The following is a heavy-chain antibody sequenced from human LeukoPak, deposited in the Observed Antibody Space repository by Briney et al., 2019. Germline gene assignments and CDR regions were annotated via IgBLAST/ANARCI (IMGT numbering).Heavy chain of an antibody. Sequence: KPSETLSLTCTVSGGSISSYYRSWIRQPPGKGLEWIGYIYYSGSTNYSASLTNRVTISVDTSKNQFSLKLSSVTAADTAVYYCAREVGYCSGGSCYSYFDYWGQGTLVTVSS. CDR1: GGSISSYY. V-gene: IGHV4-59*01. J-gene: IGHJ4*02. CDR3: AREVGYCSGGSCYSYFDY. D-gene: IGHD2-15*01. CDR2: IYYSGST.